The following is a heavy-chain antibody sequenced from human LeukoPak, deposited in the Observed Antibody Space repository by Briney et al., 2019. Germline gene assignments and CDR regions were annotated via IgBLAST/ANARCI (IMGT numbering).Heavy chain of an antibody. CDR1: GGTFSRYA. CDR2: IIPIFGAA. J-gene: IGHJ4*02. CDR3: ARGRVDTAMAPGL. V-gene: IGHV1-69*13. D-gene: IGHD5-18*01. Sequence: GASVKVSCKTSGGTFSRYAISWVRQAPGQGLEWMGGIIPIFGAANYAQKFQGRVTITADESTSTAYMELSSLRSEDTAVYYCARGRVDTAMAPGLWGQGTLVTVSS.